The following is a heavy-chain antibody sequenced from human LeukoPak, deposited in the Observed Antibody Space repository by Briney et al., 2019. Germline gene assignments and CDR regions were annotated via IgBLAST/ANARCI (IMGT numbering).Heavy chain of an antibody. V-gene: IGHV3-23*01. D-gene: IGHD2-2*01. Sequence: GGSLRLSCAASGFTFSSYAMSWVRQAPGKGLEWVSAISGSGGSTYYADSVKGRFTISRDNSKNTLYLQMNSLRAEDTAVYYCAKDLETTDCSSTSCYHPDAFDIWGQGTMITVSS. CDR2: ISGSGGST. J-gene: IGHJ3*02. CDR1: GFTFSSYA. CDR3: AKDLETTDCSSTSCYHPDAFDI.